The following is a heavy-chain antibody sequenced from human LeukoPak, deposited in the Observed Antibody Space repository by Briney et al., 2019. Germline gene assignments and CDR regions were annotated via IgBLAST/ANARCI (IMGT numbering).Heavy chain of an antibody. D-gene: IGHD3-22*01. CDR2: ISSSSSTI. Sequence: QAGGSLRLSCAASGFTFSSYSMNWVRQAPGKGLEWVSYISSSSSTIYYADSVKGRFTISRDNAKNSLYLQMNSLRAEDTAVYYCARVIGKYYYDSSGYDAFDIWGQGTMVTVSS. V-gene: IGHV3-48*04. J-gene: IGHJ3*02. CDR3: ARVIGKYYYDSSGYDAFDI. CDR1: GFTFSSYS.